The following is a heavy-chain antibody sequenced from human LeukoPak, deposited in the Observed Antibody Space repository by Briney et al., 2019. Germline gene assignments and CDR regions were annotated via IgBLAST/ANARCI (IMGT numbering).Heavy chain of an antibody. D-gene: IGHD3-22*01. J-gene: IGHJ6*03. CDR1: GFTFSSYS. CDR3: ARATSDYYDSSGYYYYYYYYMDV. CDR2: ISSSSSYI. V-gene: IGHV3-21*01. Sequence: GGSLRLSCAASGFTFSSYSMNWVRQAPGKGLEWVSSISSSSSYIYYADSVKGRFTISRDNAKYSLYLQMNSLRAEDTAVYYCARATSDYYDSSGYYYYYYYYMDVWGKGTTVTVSS.